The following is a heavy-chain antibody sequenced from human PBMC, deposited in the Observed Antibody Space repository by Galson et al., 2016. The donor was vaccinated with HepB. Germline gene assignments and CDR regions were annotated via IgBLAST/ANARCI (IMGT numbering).Heavy chain of an antibody. J-gene: IGHJ4*02. V-gene: IGHV2-5*01. CDR1: GFSLSSSGVG. CDR3: AHRRTSADYGSGKDHYFDY. D-gene: IGHD3-10*01. Sequence: PALVKPTQTLTLTCTFSGFSLSSSGVGVGWIRQSPGKALGWLALIYWNDDKRHSPSLKSRLTITKDTSKNQVVLTLTNMDPVDTATYYCAHRRTSADYGSGKDHYFDYWGQGTLVTVSS. CDR2: IYWNDDK.